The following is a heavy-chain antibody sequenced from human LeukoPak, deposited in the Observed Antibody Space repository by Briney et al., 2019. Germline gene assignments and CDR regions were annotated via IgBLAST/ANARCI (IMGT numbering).Heavy chain of an antibody. V-gene: IGHV3-7*01. CDR3: ALGDGFF. CDR1: GFTFSNSW. CDR2: IKQDGSDK. D-gene: IGHD2-21*01. J-gene: IGHJ4*02. Sequence: GGSLRLSCAASGFTFSNSWMTWVRQAPGKGLEWVANIKQDGSDKNYLDSVKGRFTISRDNAKNSLSLQMNSLRADDTAMYYCALGDGFFWGQGTLVTVSS.